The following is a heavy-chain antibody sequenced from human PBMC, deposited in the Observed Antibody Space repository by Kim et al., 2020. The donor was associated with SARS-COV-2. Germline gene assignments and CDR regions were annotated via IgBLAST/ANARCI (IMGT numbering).Heavy chain of an antibody. V-gene: IGHV4-34*01. CDR3: ATFCSGGSCYSAGFDF. D-gene: IGHD2-15*01. J-gene: IGHJ4*02. Sequence: LKSRVTISVDTSKTQFSLKLSSVTAADTAVYYCATFCSGGSCYSAGFDFWGQGTLVTVSS.